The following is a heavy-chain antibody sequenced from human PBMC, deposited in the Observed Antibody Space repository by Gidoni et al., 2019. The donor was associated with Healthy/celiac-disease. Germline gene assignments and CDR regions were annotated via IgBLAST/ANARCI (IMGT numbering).Heavy chain of an antibody. V-gene: IGHV2-5*01. Sequence: QITLKESGPTLVKPTQTLTLTCTFSGFSLSTSGVGVGWIRQPPGKALEWLALIYWNDDKRYSPSLKSRLTITKDTSKNQVVLTMTNMDPVDTATYYCALEGDFWGAFDIWGQGTMVTVSS. D-gene: IGHD3-3*01. CDR3: ALEGDFWGAFDI. CDR2: IYWNDDK. CDR1: GFSLSTSGVG. J-gene: IGHJ3*02.